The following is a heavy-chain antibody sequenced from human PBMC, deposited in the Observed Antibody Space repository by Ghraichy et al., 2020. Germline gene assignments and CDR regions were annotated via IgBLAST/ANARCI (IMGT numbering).Heavy chain of an antibody. J-gene: IGHJ4*02. V-gene: IGHV1-24*01. Sequence: ASVKVSCKVSGYTLTELSMHWVRQAPGKGLEWMGGFDPEDGETIYAQKFQGRVTMTEDTSTDTAYMELSSLRSEDTAVYYCATIPIEWLLLRGDYYFDYWGQGTLVTVSS. CDR2: FDPEDGET. CDR1: GYTLTELS. CDR3: ATIPIEWLLLRGDYYFDY. D-gene: IGHD3-22*01.